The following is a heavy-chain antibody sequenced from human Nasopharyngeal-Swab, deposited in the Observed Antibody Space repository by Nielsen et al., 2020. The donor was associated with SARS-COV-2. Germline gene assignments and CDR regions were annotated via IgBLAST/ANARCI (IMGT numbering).Heavy chain of an antibody. V-gene: IGHV4-39*07. Sequence: ESLKISCTVSGGSISSSSYYWGGIRQPPGKGLEWIGSIYYSGSTYYNPSLKSRVTISVDTSKNQFSLKLSSVTAADTAVYYCVGSSWYGDYYYYYGMDVWGQGTTVTVSS. CDR1: GGSISSSSYY. CDR3: VGSSWYGDYYYYYGMDV. J-gene: IGHJ6*02. D-gene: IGHD6-13*01. CDR2: IYYSGST.